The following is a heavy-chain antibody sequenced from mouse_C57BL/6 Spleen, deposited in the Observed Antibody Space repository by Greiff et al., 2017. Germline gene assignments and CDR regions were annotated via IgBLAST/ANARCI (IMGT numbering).Heavy chain of an antibody. CDR1: GYSITSGYY. J-gene: IGHJ1*03. D-gene: IGHD2-5*01. CDR3: ARGSNYDWYFDV. V-gene: IGHV3-6*01. CDR2: ISYDGSN. Sequence: EVKLQESGPGLVKPSQSLSLTCSVTGYSITSGYYWNWIRQFPGNKLEWMGYISYDGSNNYNPSLKNRISITRDTSKNQFFLKLNSVTTEDTATXYCARGSNYDWYFDVWGTGTTVTVSS.